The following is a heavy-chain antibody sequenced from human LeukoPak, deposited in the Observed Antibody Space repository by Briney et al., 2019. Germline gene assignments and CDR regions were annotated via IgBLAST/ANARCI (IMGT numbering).Heavy chain of an antibody. V-gene: IGHV3-53*01. J-gene: IGHJ4*02. CDR1: GFTVSSNY. CDR3: AAVMIYSSGDFSFDY. Sequence: GGSLRLSCAASGFTVSSNYMSWVRQAPGEGLEWVSVIYSGGSTYYADSVKGRFTISRDNSKDTLYLQMNSLRAEDTAVYYCAAVMIYSSGDFSFDYWGQGTLVTVSS. D-gene: IGHD6-19*01. CDR2: IYSGGST.